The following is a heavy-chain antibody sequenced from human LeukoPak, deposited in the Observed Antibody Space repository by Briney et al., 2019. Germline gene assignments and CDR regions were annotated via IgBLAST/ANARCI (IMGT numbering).Heavy chain of an antibody. CDR3: ARGPASGSDFAWFNS. J-gene: IGHJ5*01. Sequence: SETLSLTCAVFGGSFSGYYWNWIRQPPGKGLEWIGEINHAGTIKYNPSLNGRVTMSVDTSKKQLSLKLNSVTAADTATYYCARGPASGSDFAWFNSWGQGISVTVSS. V-gene: IGHV4-34*01. D-gene: IGHD3-10*01. CDR2: INHAGTI. CDR1: GGSFSGYY.